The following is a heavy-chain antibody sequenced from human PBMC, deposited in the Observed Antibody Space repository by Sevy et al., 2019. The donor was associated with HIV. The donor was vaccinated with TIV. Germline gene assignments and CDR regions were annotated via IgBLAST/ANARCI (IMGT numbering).Heavy chain of an antibody. J-gene: IGHJ4*02. CDR2: IYHSGRIDYSPSAST. V-gene: IGHV4-59*12. D-gene: IGHD2-8*01. CDR1: GGSIKSNY. CDR3: ARLGCATGFCYTSFDY. Sequence: SETLSLTCTVSGGSIKSNYWSWIRLPPGKGLEWIGYIYHSGRIDYSPSASTDYNPSLKSRVTISVDTSKNQFSLKLRSVTAADTAVYYCARLGCATGFCYTSFDYWGQGALVTVSS.